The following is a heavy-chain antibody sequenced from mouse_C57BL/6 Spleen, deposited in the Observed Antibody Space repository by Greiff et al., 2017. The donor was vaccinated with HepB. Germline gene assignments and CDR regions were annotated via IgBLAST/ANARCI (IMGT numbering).Heavy chain of an antibody. CDR3: ARSADGYPPYFDY. CDR2: INPNNGGT. D-gene: IGHD2-3*01. J-gene: IGHJ2*01. CDR1: GYTFTDYY. Sequence: EVKLQQSGPELVKPGASVKISCKASGYTFTDYYMNWVKQSHGKSLEWIGDINPNNGGTSYNQKFKGKATLTVDKSSSTAYMELRSLTSEDSAVYYCARSADGYPPYFDYWGQGTTLTVSS. V-gene: IGHV1-26*01.